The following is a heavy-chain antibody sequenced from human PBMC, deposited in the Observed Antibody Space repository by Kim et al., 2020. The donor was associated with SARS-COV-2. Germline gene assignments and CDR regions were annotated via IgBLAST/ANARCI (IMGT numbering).Heavy chain of an antibody. CDR3: ARDSPRSVDSSSWYYYYYGMDV. D-gene: IGHD6-13*01. J-gene: IGHJ6*02. CDR2: IYYSGST. Sequence: SETLSLTCTVSGGSISSGGYYWSWIRQHPGKGLEWIGYIYYSGSTYYNPSLKSRVTISVDTSKNQFSLKLSSVTAADTAVYYCARDSPRSVDSSSWYYYYYGMDVWGQGTTVTVSS. CDR1: GGSISSGGYY. V-gene: IGHV4-31*03.